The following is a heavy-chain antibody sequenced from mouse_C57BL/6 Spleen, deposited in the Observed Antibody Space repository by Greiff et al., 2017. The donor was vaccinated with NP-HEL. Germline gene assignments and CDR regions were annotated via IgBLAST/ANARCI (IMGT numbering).Heavy chain of an antibody. J-gene: IGHJ2*01. CDR3: TTRYSNYFDY. CDR1: GFNIKDDY. CDR2: IDPENGDT. D-gene: IGHD2-5*01. Sequence: VQLQQSGAELVRPGASVKLSCTASGFNIKDDYMHWVKQRPEQGLEWIGWIDPENGDTEYASQFQGKATITADTSSNTAYLQLSSLTSEDTAVYYCTTRYSNYFDYWGQGTTLTVSS. V-gene: IGHV14-4*01.